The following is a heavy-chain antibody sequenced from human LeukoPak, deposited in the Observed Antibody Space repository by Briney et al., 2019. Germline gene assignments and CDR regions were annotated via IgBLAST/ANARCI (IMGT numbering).Heavy chain of an antibody. CDR3: ASSYCSSTSCYTRSYWYFDL. CDR2: IYTSGST. D-gene: IGHD2-2*02. CDR1: VGSISSYY. J-gene: IGHJ2*01. V-gene: IGHV4-4*07. Sequence: PSETLSLTCTVSVGSISSYYWSWIRQPAGKGLEWIGRIYTSGSTNYNPSLKSRVTMSVDTSKNQFSLKLSSVTAADTAVYYCASSYCSSTSCYTRSYWYFDLWGRGTLVTVSS.